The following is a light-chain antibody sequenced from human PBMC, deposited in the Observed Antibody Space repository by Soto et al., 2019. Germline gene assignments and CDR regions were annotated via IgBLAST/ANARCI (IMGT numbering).Light chain of an antibody. CDR1: SSDIGAYDH. CDR3: ISYTVSRSYV. J-gene: IGLJ1*01. CDR2: RVR. V-gene: IGLV2-14*01. Sequence: QSALTQPGSVSGSPGQSITIYSSGTSSDIGAYDHVAWYQQFTGKSPQLMIYRVRNRPSGVSYRFSGSKSGNTASLTISGLQAEDEADYYCISYTVSRSYVFGSGTKVTVL.